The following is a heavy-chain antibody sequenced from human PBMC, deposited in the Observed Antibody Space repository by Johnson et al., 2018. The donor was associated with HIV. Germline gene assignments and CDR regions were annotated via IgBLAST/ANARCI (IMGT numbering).Heavy chain of an antibody. CDR3: ARDFYAVVATPFIGSAFDI. J-gene: IGHJ3*02. CDR2: VSWDSGTI. D-gene: IGHD5-12*01. CDR1: RLTFYDHA. V-gene: IGHV3-9*01. Sequence: QFVESGGGLVQPVRSLRLSCAASRLTFYDHAMHWVRQAPGKGLEWVSGVSWDSGTIGYADSVKGRFTISRDNSKNTLYLQMNSLRPEDTAVYYCARDFYAVVATPFIGSAFDIWGQGTMVTVSS.